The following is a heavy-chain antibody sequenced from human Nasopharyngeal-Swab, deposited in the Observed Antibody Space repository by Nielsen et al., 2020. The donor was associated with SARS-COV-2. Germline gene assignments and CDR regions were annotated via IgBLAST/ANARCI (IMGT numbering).Heavy chain of an antibody. V-gene: IGHV2-5*02. CDR1: GFSLSTSKAG. J-gene: IGHJ4*02. CDR2: LYWDDDN. CDR3: VHSSGWRLDY. D-gene: IGHD6-19*01. Sequence: SGPTLVKPTQTLTLTCTFSGFSLSTSKAGVNWIRQPLGKALEWLALLYWDDDNRYSPSLKSRITITKDTSKNQVVLTMTNMDPVDTATYYCVHSSGWRLDYWGQGTLVTVSS.